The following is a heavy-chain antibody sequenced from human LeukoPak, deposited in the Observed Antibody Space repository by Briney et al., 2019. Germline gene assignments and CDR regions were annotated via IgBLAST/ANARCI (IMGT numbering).Heavy chain of an antibody. CDR2: ISYDGSNK. J-gene: IGHJ3*02. CDR1: GFTSSSYG. D-gene: IGHD2-21*02. V-gene: IGHV3-30*18. CDR3: AKDWNVVVTAIRGGDAFDI. Sequence: PGRSLRLSSAASGFTSSSYGMHWVRHAPGKGLERVPVISYDGSNKYYADSVKGRFAISRDNSKNTLYLQMNSLRAEDTAVYYCAKDWNVVVTAIRGGDAFDIWGQGTMVTVSS.